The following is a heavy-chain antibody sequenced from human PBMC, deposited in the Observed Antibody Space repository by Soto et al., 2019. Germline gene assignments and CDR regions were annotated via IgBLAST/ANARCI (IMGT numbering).Heavy chain of an antibody. J-gene: IGHJ6*03. CDR1: GFTFSSYA. CDR3: ATYSSSWPQDYYYMDV. Sequence: VGSLRLSCAGSGFTFSSYAMSWVRQAPGKGPEWVSGISGSGGTTYYADSVKGRLTISRDNSKNTLYLQMNSLRAEDTAVYYCATYSSSWPQDYYYMDVWGKGTTVTVSS. D-gene: IGHD6-13*01. CDR2: ISGSGGTT. V-gene: IGHV3-23*01.